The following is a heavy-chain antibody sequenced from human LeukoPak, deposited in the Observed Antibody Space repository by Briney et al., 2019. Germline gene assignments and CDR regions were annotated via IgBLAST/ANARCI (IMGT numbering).Heavy chain of an antibody. D-gene: IGHD2-2*02. CDR1: GYTFTGYY. Sequence: GASVKVSCKASGYTFTGYYMHWVRQAPGQGVEWMGWINPNSGGTNYAQKFQGRVTLTRDTSISTAYMELSRLRSDHTAVYSCATDPPLTKVVPAAISYYYYGMDVWGQGTTVTVSS. CDR3: ATDPPLTKVVPAAISYYYYGMDV. J-gene: IGHJ6*02. CDR2: INPNSGGT. V-gene: IGHV1-2*02.